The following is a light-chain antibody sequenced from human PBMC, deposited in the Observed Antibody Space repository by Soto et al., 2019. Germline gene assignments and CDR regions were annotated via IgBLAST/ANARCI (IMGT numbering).Light chain of an antibody. CDR3: SSYAGNNNVV. V-gene: IGLV2-8*01. Sequence: QSVLTQPPSASGSPGQSVTISCTGTSSDVGDYKFVSWYQQHPGKAPKLLIYEVSRRPSGVPDRFPGSKSGNTASLTVSGLQAEDEADYYCSSYAGNNNVVFGGGTKLTVL. CDR2: EVS. CDR1: SSDVGDYKF. J-gene: IGLJ2*01.